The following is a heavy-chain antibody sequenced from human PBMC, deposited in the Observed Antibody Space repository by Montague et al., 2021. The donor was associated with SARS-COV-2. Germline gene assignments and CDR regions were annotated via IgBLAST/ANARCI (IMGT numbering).Heavy chain of an antibody. CDR3: ARVTLGGRDGRTRQYDGLDS. V-gene: IGHV4-59*01. J-gene: IGHJ4*02. CDR2: VHDIESS. D-gene: IGHD3-16*01. CDR1: GGSISRYF. Sequence: SETLSLTCTVSGGSISRYFWNWIRQTPGKGLEWMGYVHDIESSIYNPSLQSRITILLDTPKNQFSPRLNAVTAADTAVYYCARVTLGGRDGRTRQYDGLDSWGQGILVTGSS.